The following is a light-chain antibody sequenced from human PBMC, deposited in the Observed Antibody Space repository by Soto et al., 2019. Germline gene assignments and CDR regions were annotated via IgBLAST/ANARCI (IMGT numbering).Light chain of an antibody. CDR3: QQYHSYWT. CDR2: DVS. Sequence: DIQMTQSPSTLSASVGDRVTITCRATQSVSSWLAWYQQKPGKAPNLLIYDVSSLESGVPQRFSGSGSGTEFTLTISSLQTDDFSTYYCQQYHSYWTFGQGTKVDIK. V-gene: IGKV1-5*01. J-gene: IGKJ1*01. CDR1: QSVSSW.